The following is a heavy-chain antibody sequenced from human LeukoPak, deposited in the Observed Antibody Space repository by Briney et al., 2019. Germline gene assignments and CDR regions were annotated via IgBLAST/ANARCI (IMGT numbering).Heavy chain of an antibody. CDR2: IRYDGSNK. V-gene: IGHV3-30*02. CDR3: ARVGRGYSYGYLGLDY. CDR1: GFTFSSYG. Sequence: GGSLRLSCAASGFTFSSYGMHWVRQAPGKGLEWVAFIRYDGSNKYYADSVKGRFTISRDNSKNTLYLQMNSLRAEDTAVYYCARVGRGYSYGYLGLDYWGQGTLVTVSS. J-gene: IGHJ4*02. D-gene: IGHD5-18*01.